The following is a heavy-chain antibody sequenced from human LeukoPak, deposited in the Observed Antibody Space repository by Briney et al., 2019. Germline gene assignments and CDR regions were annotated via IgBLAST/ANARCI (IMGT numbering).Heavy chain of an antibody. V-gene: IGHV4-34*01. Sequence: PSESLSLTCAVYAGSFSGYYWSWIRQPPGKGLEWIGEINHSGSTNYNPSLKSRVTISVDTSKNQFSLKLTSVTAADTAVYYCARVKRRKGSSSGDYSDYWGQGALVTVSS. CDR2: INHSGST. CDR3: ARVKRRKGSSSGDYSDY. CDR1: AGSFSGYY. D-gene: IGHD6-6*01. J-gene: IGHJ4*02.